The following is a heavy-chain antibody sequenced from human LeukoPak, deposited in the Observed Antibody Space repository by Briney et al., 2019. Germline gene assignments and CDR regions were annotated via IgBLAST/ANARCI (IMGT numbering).Heavy chain of an antibody. CDR3: AGTPSGWDSSGNVD. J-gene: IGHJ4*02. CDR2: IRQDGREK. CDR1: GFTFNKYW. D-gene: IGHD4-23*01. Sequence: GGFLRLSCATSGFTFNKYWMSWVRQAPGKGLEWVANIRQDGREKYYLDSVRGRFTISRDNARTSVYLQMNSLRAQDTAVHFCAGTPSGWDSSGNVDWGQGTLVTVSS. V-gene: IGHV3-7*03.